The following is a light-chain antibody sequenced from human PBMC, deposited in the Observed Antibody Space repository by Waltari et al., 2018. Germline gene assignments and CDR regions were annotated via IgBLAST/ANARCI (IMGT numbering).Light chain of an antibody. Sequence: QSVLTQPPSASGTPGPRVTIPCSGSRSHNRTNYVYWYQQPPGKAPKLLIYRNNQRPSGVPDRFSGSKSGTSASLAISGLRSEDEADYYCAVWDDSLSGRVFGGGTKVTVL. J-gene: IGLJ3*02. CDR1: RSHNRTNY. V-gene: IGLV1-47*01. CDR3: AVWDDSLSGRV. CDR2: RNN.